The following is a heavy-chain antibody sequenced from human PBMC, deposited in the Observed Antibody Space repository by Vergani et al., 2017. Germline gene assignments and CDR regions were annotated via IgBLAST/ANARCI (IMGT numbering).Heavy chain of an antibody. D-gene: IGHD3-10*01. CDR3: AKFGSYGSGGDAFDI. Sequence: QVQLVESGGGVVQPGGSLRLSCPASGFTFRSYGMHWVRQAPGKGLEWVAFIRYDGSNKYYADSVKGRFTISRDNSKNTLYLQMNSLRAEDTAVYYCAKFGSYGSGGDAFDIWGQGTMVTVSS. CDR1: GFTFRSYG. V-gene: IGHV3-30*02. J-gene: IGHJ3*02. CDR2: IRYDGSNK.